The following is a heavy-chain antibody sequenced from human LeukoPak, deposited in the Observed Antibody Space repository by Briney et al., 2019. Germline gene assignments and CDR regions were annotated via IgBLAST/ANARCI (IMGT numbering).Heavy chain of an antibody. Sequence: ASVKLSCKASGYTFTSYGISWVRQAPGQGLEWMGWMSAYNGNTNYAQKLQGRVTMTTDTSTSTAYMELRSLRSDDTAVYYCARAPSTIFGVVLYYYYYMDVWGKGATVTVSS. V-gene: IGHV1-18*01. CDR2: MSAYNGNT. D-gene: IGHD3-3*01. J-gene: IGHJ6*03. CDR3: ARAPSTIFGVVLYYYYYMDV. CDR1: GYTFTSYG.